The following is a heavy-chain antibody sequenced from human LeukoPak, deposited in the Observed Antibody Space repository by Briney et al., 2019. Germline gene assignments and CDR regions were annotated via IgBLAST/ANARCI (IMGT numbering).Heavy chain of an antibody. Sequence: PGGSLRLSCAASGFTFSSYSMNWVRQAPGKGLEWVPSISSSSSYIYYADSVKGRFTISRDNAKNSLYLQMNSLRAEDTAVYYCARDPRRYCANGVCYPFDYWGQGTLVTVSS. V-gene: IGHV3-21*01. CDR2: ISSSSSYI. CDR1: GFTFSSYS. CDR3: ARDPRRYCANGVCYPFDY. D-gene: IGHD2-8*01. J-gene: IGHJ4*02.